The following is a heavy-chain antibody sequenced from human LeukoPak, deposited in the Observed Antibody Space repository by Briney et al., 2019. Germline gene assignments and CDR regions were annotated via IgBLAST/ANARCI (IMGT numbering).Heavy chain of an antibody. V-gene: IGHV3-21*01. D-gene: IGHD6-13*01. CDR2: ISSSSSYI. Sequence: GGSLRLSCAASGFTFSSYSMNWVRQAPGTGLEWVSSISSSSSYIYYADSVKGRFTISRDNAKNSLYLQVNSLRAEDTAVYYCARDGFSSSWYSILWGQGTLVTVSS. CDR1: GFTFSSYS. CDR3: ARDGFSSSWYSIL. J-gene: IGHJ4*02.